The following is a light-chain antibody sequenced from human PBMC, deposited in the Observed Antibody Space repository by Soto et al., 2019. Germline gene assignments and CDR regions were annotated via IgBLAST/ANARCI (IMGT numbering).Light chain of an antibody. CDR3: QQYGSSPPYT. Sequence: EIVLTQSPGILSLSPGERATLSCRASQTVSGNYLAWYQQKPGQSPRLLIYGSSDRATGIPDRFSGSGSGTDFTLTINRVEPEDFTVYYCQQYGSSPPYTFGQGTTLEI. J-gene: IGKJ2*01. CDR1: QTVSGNY. CDR2: GSS. V-gene: IGKV3-20*01.